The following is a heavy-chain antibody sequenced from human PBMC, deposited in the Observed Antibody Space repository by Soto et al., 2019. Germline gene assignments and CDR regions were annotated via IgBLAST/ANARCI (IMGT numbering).Heavy chain of an antibody. Sequence: EVQLVESGGGLVQPGGSLRLSCAASGFTFSSYEMNWVRQAPGKGLEWVSYISSSGSTIYYADSVKGRFTISRDNAKNSLYLQMNSLRAEDMAVYYCAIASAPYYYDSSGYGYCGQGTLVTVSS. CDR3: AIASAPYYYDSSGYGY. CDR2: ISSSGSTI. V-gene: IGHV3-48*03. J-gene: IGHJ4*02. D-gene: IGHD3-22*01. CDR1: GFTFSSYE.